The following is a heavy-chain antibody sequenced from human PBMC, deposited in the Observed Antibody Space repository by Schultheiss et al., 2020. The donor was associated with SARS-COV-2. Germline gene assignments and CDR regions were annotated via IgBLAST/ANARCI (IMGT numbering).Heavy chain of an antibody. CDR3: ARVLIAPYSSYGPFDD. CDR2: ISSSSSTI. Sequence: GGSLRLSCAASGFTFSSYSMNWVRQAPGKGLEWVSYISSSSSTIYYADSVKGRFTISRDNAKNSLYLQMNSLRAEDTAVYYCARVLIAPYSSYGPFDDWGQGTLVTVSS. J-gene: IGHJ4*02. V-gene: IGHV3-48*01. CDR1: GFTFSSYS. D-gene: IGHD6-6*01.